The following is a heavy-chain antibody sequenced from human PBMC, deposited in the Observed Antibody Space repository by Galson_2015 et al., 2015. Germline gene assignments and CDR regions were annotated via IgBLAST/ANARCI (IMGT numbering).Heavy chain of an antibody. J-gene: IGHJ4*02. V-gene: IGHV3-48*03. CDR2: INSDGTSI. D-gene: IGHD2-15*01. CDR1: GFTFSSYE. Sequence: SLRLSCAASGFTFSSYEMNWVRQAPGEGLEWVSYINSDGTSIHYADSVKGRFTIPRDNAKNSLYLQMNSLRAEDTAVYYCATYWAVDYWGQGTLVTVSS. CDR3: ATYWAVDY.